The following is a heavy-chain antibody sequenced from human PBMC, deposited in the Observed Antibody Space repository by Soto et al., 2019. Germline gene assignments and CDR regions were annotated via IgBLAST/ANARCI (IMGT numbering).Heavy chain of an antibody. CDR1: GYTFTSYA. D-gene: IGHD3-10*01. V-gene: IGHV1-3*01. CDR2: INAGNGNT. J-gene: IGHJ6*02. Sequence: ASVKVSCKASGYTFTSYAMHWVRQAPGQRLQWLGWINAGNGNTKYSQKFQGRVTITRDTSASTAYMELSSLRSEDTAVYYCATYYGSGKYFPDHYYYGMDVWGQGTTVNVSS. CDR3: ATYYGSGKYFPDHYYYGMDV.